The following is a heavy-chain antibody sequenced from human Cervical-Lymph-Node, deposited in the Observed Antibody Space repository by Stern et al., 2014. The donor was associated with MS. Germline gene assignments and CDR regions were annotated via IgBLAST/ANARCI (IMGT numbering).Heavy chain of an antibody. CDR3: ARDDRSRFNN. J-gene: IGHJ1*01. D-gene: IGHD1-14*01. CDR2: LSYSGTT. Sequence: DQLVESGPGVVKPSQTLSLTCSVTGVSLTSGGYFWNWVRHHPEKGLEWIGFLSYSGTTSYNVAFKGRLAISPDTSKNQFSLKLMYVTAEDTAIYYCARDDRSRFNNWGPGILVTVSS. V-gene: IGHV4-31*03. CDR1: GVSLTSGGYF.